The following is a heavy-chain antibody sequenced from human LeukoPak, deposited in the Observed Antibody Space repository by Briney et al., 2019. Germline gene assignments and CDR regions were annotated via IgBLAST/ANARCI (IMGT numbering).Heavy chain of an antibody. J-gene: IGHJ4*02. CDR2: ISSSGSTI. Sequence: GGSLRLSCAASGFTFSDYYMSWIRQAPGKRLEWVSYISSSGSTIYYADSVKGRFTISRDNAKNSLYLQMNSLRAEDTAVYYCARDQAELAAAAYYFDYWGQGTLVTVPS. D-gene: IGHD6-13*01. CDR3: ARDQAELAAAAYYFDY. V-gene: IGHV3-11*01. CDR1: GFTFSDYY.